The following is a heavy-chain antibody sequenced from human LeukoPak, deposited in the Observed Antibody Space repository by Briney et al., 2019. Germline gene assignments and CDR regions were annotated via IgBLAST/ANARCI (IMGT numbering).Heavy chain of an antibody. CDR1: GFTFSDYY. CDR3: ARKYGDYDYFDY. CDR2: ISSSSSYT. Sequence: GGSLRLSCAASGFTFSDYYMSWIRQAPGKGLEWVSYISSSSSYTNYADSVKGRFTISRDNAKNSLYLQMNSLRAEDTAVYYWARKYGDYDYFDYWGQGTLVTVSS. V-gene: IGHV3-11*03. D-gene: IGHD4-17*01. J-gene: IGHJ4*02.